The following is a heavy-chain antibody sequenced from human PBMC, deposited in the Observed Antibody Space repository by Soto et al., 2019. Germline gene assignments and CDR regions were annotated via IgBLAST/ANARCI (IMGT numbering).Heavy chain of an antibody. V-gene: IGHV3-30*03. CDR1: GLTFSSYG. Sequence: PGGSLRLSCAASGLTFSSYGMHWVRQAPGKGLEWVAVTSYDGSNKYYADSVKGRFTISRDNPKNTLYLQMSSLRAEDTAVYYCAIDLHVTSYGFLADYWGPGTLVTVPS. D-gene: IGHD5-18*01. CDR2: TSYDGSNK. J-gene: IGHJ4*02. CDR3: AIDLHVTSYGFLADY.